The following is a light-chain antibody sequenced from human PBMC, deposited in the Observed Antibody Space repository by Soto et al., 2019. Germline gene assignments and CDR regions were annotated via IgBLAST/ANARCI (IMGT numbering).Light chain of an antibody. CDR3: QNYNSAPLT. J-gene: IGKJ4*01. V-gene: IGKV1-27*01. Sequence: DIPMTQSPSSLSASVGDRVTITCRASQGIATYLAWYQQRPGNVPKLLIYTASTLQSGVPSRSSGSGSGTDFTLTISSLQPEDVATYYCQNYNSAPLTFGGGTKVEI. CDR2: TAS. CDR1: QGIATY.